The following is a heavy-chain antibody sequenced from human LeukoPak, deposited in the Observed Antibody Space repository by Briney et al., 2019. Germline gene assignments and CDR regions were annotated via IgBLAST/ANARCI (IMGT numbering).Heavy chain of an antibody. D-gene: IGHD3-10*01. CDR2: ISGSGGST. CDR1: GFTFSSYA. CDR3: AKGAGGSYGLYYFDY. Sequence: GGSLRLSCAASGFTFSSYAMSWVRQAPGKGLEWVSAISGSGGSTYYADSVKGRFTISRDNSKNTVYLQMRTLRAEDTAVYYCAKGAGGSYGLYYFDYWGQGALVTVSS. V-gene: IGHV3-23*01. J-gene: IGHJ4*02.